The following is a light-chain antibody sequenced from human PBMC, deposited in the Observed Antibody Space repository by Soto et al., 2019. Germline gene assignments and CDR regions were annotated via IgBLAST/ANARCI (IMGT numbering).Light chain of an antibody. CDR1: QDVSHW. V-gene: IGKV1-5*03. CDR3: QHYDSYPYT. CDR2: KAS. J-gene: IGKJ2*01. Sequence: DIHMDQSPSTLSASVGDRVTITCRASQDVSHWLAWYQQKPGQAPKLVIYKASSLESGVHSRFSGRGSGTEFTLTIRDLQPDDFATYYCQHYDSYPYTFGQGTSLEIK.